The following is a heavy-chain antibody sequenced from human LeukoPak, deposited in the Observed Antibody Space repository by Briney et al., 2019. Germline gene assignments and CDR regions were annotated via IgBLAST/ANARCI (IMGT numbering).Heavy chain of an antibody. CDR3: ARGAYDSSGYAYYYYYGMDV. Sequence: SETLSLTCTVSGGSISSYYWSWIRQPPGKGLEWIGYIYYSGSTNYNPSLKSRVTISVDTSKDQFSLKLSSVTAADTAVYYCARGAYDSSGYAYYYYYGMDVWGQGTTVTVSS. CDR2: IYYSGST. V-gene: IGHV4-59*01. CDR1: GGSISSYY. D-gene: IGHD3-22*01. J-gene: IGHJ6*02.